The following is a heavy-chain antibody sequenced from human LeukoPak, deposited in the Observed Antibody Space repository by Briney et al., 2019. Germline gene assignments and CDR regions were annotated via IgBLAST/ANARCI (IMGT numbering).Heavy chain of an antibody. CDR2: INSDGTDT. CDR3: ARDGYNWVHFDY. V-gene: IGHV3-74*01. CDR1: GFTFSTYW. J-gene: IGHJ4*02. D-gene: IGHD5-24*01. Sequence: PGGSLRLSCATSGFTFSTYWMHWVRHAPGKGLVWVSRINSDGTDTSYADSVKGRFTISRDNAKNTLYLQMNSLRAEDTAMYFCARDGYNWVHFDYWGQGTLVTVSS.